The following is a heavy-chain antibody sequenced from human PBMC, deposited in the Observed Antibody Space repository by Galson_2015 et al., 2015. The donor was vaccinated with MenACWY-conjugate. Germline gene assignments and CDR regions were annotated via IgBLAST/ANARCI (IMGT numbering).Heavy chain of an antibody. CDR3: VRDYGRDSLRRLDY. CDR2: IDWDDDE. V-gene: IGHV2-70*04. Sequence: PALVKPTQTLTLTCTFSGFSLSSSGVRVSWIRQPPGKALEWLARIDWDDDEFYSTSLKTRLTISKDTSKNQVVLTMNNMDPVDTATYYCVRDYGRDSLRRLDYWGQGTLVTVSS. CDR1: GFSLSSSGVR. D-gene: IGHD4-17*01. J-gene: IGHJ4*02.